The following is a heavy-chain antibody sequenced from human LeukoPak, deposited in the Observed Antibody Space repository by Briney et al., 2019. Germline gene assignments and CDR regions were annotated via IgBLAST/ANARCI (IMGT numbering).Heavy chain of an antibody. Sequence: GGSLRLSCAASGFTVSSNYMSWVRQAPGKGLEWVSVIYSGGSTYYADSVKGRFTISRDNSKNTLYLQMNSLRAEDTAVYYCASAHSRGWYFDGFDPWGQGTLVTVSS. CDR1: GFTVSSNY. D-gene: IGHD6-19*01. J-gene: IGHJ5*02. V-gene: IGHV3-53*01. CDR2: IYSGGST. CDR3: ASAHSRGWYFDGFDP.